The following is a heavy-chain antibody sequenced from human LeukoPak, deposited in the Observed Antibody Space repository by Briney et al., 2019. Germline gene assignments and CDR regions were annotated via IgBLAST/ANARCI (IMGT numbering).Heavy chain of an antibody. V-gene: IGHV4-59*08. J-gene: IGHJ1*01. CDR3: ARLGYDYALY. D-gene: IGHD3-16*01. Sequence: SETLSLTCTVSGGPISSYYWSWIRQPPGKGLEWIGYIYYSGSTNYNPSLKSRVTISVDTSKNQFSLKLSSVTAADTAVYYCARLGYDYALYWGQGTLVTVSS. CDR2: IYYSGST. CDR1: GGPISSYY.